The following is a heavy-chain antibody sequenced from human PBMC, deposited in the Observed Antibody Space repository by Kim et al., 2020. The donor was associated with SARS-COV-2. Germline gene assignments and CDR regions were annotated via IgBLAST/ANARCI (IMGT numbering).Heavy chain of an antibody. V-gene: IGHV1-18*01. J-gene: IGHJ6*03. CDR1: GYTFTSYG. CDR3: ARDRRITIFGVVTHGYYYYYMDV. D-gene: IGHD3-3*01. Sequence: ASVQVSCKASGYTFTSYGISWVRQAPGQGLEWMGWINTYNGNTNYAQKLQGRVTMTTDTSTSTAYMELRSLRSDDTAVYYCARDRRITIFGVVTHGYYYYYMDVWGKGTTVTVSS. CDR2: INTYNGNT.